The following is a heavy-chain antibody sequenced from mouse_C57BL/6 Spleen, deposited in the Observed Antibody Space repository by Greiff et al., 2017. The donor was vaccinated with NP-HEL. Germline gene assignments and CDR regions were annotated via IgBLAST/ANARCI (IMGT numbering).Heavy chain of an antibody. J-gene: IGHJ4*01. Sequence: VKVVESGAELARPGASVKLSCKASGYTFTSYGISWVKQRTGQGLEWIGEIYPRSGNTYYNEKFKGKATLTADKSSSTAYMELRSLTSEDSAVYFCAREVTRAMDYWGQGTSVTVSS. CDR1: GYTFTSYG. CDR2: IYPRSGNT. D-gene: IGHD2-2*01. CDR3: AREVTRAMDY. V-gene: IGHV1-81*01.